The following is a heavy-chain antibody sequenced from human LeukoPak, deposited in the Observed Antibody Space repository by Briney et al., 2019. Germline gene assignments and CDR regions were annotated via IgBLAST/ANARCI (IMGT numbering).Heavy chain of an antibody. CDR3: ARVVVVPAAIGDV. V-gene: IGHV4-34*01. CDR2: INHSGST. J-gene: IGHJ6*04. D-gene: IGHD2-2*02. CDR1: GGSFSGYY. Sequence: SETPSLTCAVYGGSFSGYYWSWIRQPPGKGLEWIGEINHSGSTNYNPSLKSRVTISVDTSKNQFSLKLSSVTAADTAVYYCARVVVVPAAIGDVWGKGTTVTVSS.